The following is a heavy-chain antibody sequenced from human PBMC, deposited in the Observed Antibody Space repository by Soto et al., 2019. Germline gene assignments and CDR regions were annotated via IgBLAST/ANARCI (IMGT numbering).Heavy chain of an antibody. CDR1: GGTFSSYA. D-gene: IGHD3-9*01. J-gene: IGHJ3*02. CDR2: IIPIFGTA. Sequence: GASVKVSCKASGGTFSSYAISWVRQAPGQGLEWMGGIIPIFGTANYAQKFQGRVTITADESTSTAYMELSSLRSEDTAVYYCAREGYYDILTGYSYLHDAFDIWGQGTMVTV. CDR3: AREGYYDILTGYSYLHDAFDI. V-gene: IGHV1-69*13.